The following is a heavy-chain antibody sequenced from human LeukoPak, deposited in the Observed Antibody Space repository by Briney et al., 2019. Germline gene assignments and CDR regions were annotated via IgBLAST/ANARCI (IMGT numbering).Heavy chain of an antibody. Sequence: GGSLRLSCAASGFTFSSYAMSWVRQAPGKGLELVSAISGSGGSTYYADSVKGRFTISRDNSKNTLYLQMNSLRAEDTAVYYCARDGIAAAGYLFDYWGQGTLVTVSS. CDR3: ARDGIAAAGYLFDY. CDR1: GFTFSSYA. CDR2: ISGSGGST. V-gene: IGHV3-23*01. J-gene: IGHJ4*02. D-gene: IGHD6-13*01.